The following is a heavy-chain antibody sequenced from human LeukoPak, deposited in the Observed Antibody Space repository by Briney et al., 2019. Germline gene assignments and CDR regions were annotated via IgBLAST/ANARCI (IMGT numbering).Heavy chain of an antibody. J-gene: IGHJ6*03. CDR1: GGSISSYY. CDR3: ARTSGVGYYYYMDG. Sequence: SETLSLTCTVSGGSISSYYWSWIRPPPGKGLEWIGYIYYSGSTNYNPSLKSRVTISVDTSKNQFSLKLRAVTAADAAVYYCARTSGVGYYYYMDGWGKGTTVTVSS. D-gene: IGHD3-10*01. V-gene: IGHV4-59*01. CDR2: IYYSGST.